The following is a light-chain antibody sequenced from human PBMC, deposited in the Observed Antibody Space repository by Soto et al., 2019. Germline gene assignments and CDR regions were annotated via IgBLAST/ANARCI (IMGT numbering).Light chain of an antibody. CDR3: QQYGSSPRIT. V-gene: IGKV3-20*01. CDR2: GAS. Sequence: IALTQSPDTLSVYPGERATLSVRASQSVSSNLAWYQQKPGQAPRLLIYGASSRATGIPDRFSGSGSGTDFTLTISRLEPEDFAVYYCQQYGSSPRITFGQGTRLEIK. J-gene: IGKJ5*01. CDR1: QSVSSN.